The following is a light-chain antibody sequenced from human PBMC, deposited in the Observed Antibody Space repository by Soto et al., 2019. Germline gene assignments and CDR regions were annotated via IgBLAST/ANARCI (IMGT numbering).Light chain of an antibody. J-gene: IGLJ2*01. V-gene: IGLV6-57*04. CDR1: SGGIASNY. Sequence: NFMLTQPHSVSESPGKTVTISCTRSSGGIASNYVQWYQQRPGSAPSPVIYEDKQRPSGVPDRFSGSIDSSSNSASLTISGLQTEDEADYFCQSYDTNNHVVFGGGTKVTVL. CDR3: QSYDTNNHVV. CDR2: EDK.